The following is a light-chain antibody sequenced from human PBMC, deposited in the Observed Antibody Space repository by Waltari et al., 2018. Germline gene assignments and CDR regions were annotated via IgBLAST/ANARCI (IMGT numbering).Light chain of an antibody. CDR2: EET. CDR3: GTWDSSLSGAV. V-gene: IGLV1-51*02. CDR1: RSNIGNNY. J-gene: IGLJ7*02. Sequence: SVLTQPPSVSAAPGQRVTISCSGGRSNIGNNYVSWYRQFPGTAPKLLIYEETEPPAGIAGRFSGSKSGTSATLDITGLQAGDEADYYCGTWDSSLSGAVFGGGTHLTAL.